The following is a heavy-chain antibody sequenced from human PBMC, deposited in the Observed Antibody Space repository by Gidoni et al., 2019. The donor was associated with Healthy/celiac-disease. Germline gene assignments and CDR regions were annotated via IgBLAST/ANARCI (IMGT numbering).Heavy chain of an antibody. CDR3: ARVGSGYDYDGYYYYMDV. CDR1: GFTFSRYS. D-gene: IGHD5-12*01. Sequence: EVQLVESGGGLVQPGGSLRLSCAASGFTFSRYSMTWVRQAPGKGLEWVSYISSSSSTIYYADSVKGRFTISRDKAKNSLYLQMNSLRAEDTAVYYCARVGSGYDYDGYYYYMDVWGKGTTVTVSS. J-gene: IGHJ6*03. V-gene: IGHV3-48*01. CDR2: ISSSSSTI.